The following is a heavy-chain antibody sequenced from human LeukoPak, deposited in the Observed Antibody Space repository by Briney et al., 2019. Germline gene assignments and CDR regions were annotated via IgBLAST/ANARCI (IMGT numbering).Heavy chain of an antibody. CDR1: GFTFSSYG. D-gene: IGHD6-13*01. Sequence: GGSLRLSCAASGFTFSSYGMSWVRQAPGKGLEWVSAISGSGGSTYYADSVKGRFTISRDNAKNSLYLQMNSLGAEDTAVYYCARDEYWLQQLDVWGKGTTVTVSS. J-gene: IGHJ6*04. CDR3: ARDEYWLQQLDV. V-gene: IGHV3-23*01. CDR2: ISGSGGST.